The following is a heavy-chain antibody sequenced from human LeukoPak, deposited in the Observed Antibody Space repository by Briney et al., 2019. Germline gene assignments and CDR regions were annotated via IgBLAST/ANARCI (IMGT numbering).Heavy chain of an antibody. D-gene: IGHD1-26*01. CDR2: IQSSGST. J-gene: IGHJ4*02. CDR3: AMGAFEH. Sequence: PSETLSLTCTVSGASFSRGGYYWSWLRQFPGKGLEWIGYIQSSGSTYYNPSLKSRLSISVDTSNKQFSLTLTSVTAADTAVYYCAMGAFEHRGQGTLVTVSS. CDR1: GASFSRGGYY. V-gene: IGHV4-31*03.